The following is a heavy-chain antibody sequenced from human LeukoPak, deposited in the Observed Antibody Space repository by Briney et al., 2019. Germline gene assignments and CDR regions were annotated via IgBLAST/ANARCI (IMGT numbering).Heavy chain of an antibody. V-gene: IGHV4-34*01. D-gene: IGHD6-19*01. CDR2: IDHSGST. Sequence: SETLSLTCAVYGGSFSGYYWTWIRQTPGKGQEWIGEIDHSGSTNYNPSLKSRFTVSVDTSKNQFSVKMRSVTAADTGIYYCARARGTEAVDSWGQGTLVTVSS. CDR3: ARARGTEAVDS. CDR1: GGSFSGYY. J-gene: IGHJ4*02.